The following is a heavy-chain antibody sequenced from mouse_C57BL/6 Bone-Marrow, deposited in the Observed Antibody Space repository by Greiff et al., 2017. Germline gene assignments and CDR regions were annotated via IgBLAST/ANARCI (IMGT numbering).Heavy chain of an antibody. V-gene: IGHV1-69*01. CDR1: GYTFTSYW. CDR3: ARGDHGSRYGYFDV. D-gene: IGHD1-1*01. Sequence: QVQLQQPGPELVMPGASVKLSCKASGYTFTSYWMHWVKQRPGQGLEWIGEIDPSDSYTNYNQKFKGKSTLTVDKSSSTAYMQLSSLTSADSAVYYCARGDHGSRYGYFDVWGTGTTVTVSS. J-gene: IGHJ1*03. CDR2: IDPSDSYT.